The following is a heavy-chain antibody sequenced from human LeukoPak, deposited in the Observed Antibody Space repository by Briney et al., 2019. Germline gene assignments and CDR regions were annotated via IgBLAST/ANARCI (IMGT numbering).Heavy chain of an antibody. V-gene: IGHV3-21*01. Sequence: GGSLRLSCAASGFTFSSYSMNWVRQAPGKGLEWVSSISSSSSYIYYADSVKGRFTISRDNAKNSLYLQMNSLRAEDTAVYYCARVSATGTTYVNFDYWGQGTLVTVSS. CDR3: ARVSATGTTYVNFDY. J-gene: IGHJ4*02. D-gene: IGHD1-1*01. CDR1: GFTFSSYS. CDR2: ISSSSSYI.